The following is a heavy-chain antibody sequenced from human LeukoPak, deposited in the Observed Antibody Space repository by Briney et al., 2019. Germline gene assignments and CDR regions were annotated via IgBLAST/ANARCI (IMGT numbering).Heavy chain of an antibody. D-gene: IGHD1-26*01. J-gene: IGHJ4*02. CDR3: ARSGSYWGPFDY. CDR2: VSYDGDNE. V-gene: IGHV3-30-3*01. Sequence: GGSLRLSCAASGFSFSSFVMHWVRQAPGKGLEWVAFVSYDGDNEHYTDSVKGRFTISRDNSKSTLYLQVNSLRAEDTAVYYCARSGSYWGPFDYWGQGNLVTVSS. CDR1: GFSFSSFV.